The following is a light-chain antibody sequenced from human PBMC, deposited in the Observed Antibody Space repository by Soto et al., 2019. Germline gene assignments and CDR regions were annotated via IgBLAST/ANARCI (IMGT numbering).Light chain of an antibody. J-gene: IGKJ2*01. CDR2: AAS. CDR3: QQTYSIPHT. V-gene: IGKV1-39*01. CDR1: QSITSF. Sequence: DVQMTQSPSSLSASVGDRVAITCRASQSITSFLYWYQQTPGEAPKLLIYAASSLQSGVPSRFSGSGSGTEFTLTITSLQPADFATYYCQQTYSIPHTFGQGTKLEIK.